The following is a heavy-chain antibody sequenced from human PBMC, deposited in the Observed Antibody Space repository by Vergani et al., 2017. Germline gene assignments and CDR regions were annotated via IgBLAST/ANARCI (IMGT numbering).Heavy chain of an antibody. CDR1: GFTFSSYA. D-gene: IGHD5-18*01. Sequence: EVQLLESGGGLVQPGGSLRLSCAASGFTFSSYAMSWVRQAPGKGLEWVSAISGSGGSTYYADSVKGRFTISRDNSKNTLYLQMNSLRAEDTAVYYCARGPNTAMVTGYYYYGMDVWGQGTTVTVSS. V-gene: IGHV3-23*01. CDR3: ARGPNTAMVTGYYYYGMDV. CDR2: ISGSGGST. J-gene: IGHJ6*02.